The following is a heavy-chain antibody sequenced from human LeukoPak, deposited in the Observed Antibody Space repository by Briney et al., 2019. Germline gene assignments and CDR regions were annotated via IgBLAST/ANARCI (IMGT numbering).Heavy chain of an antibody. J-gene: IGHJ4*02. Sequence: AGGSLRLSCAASGFTFSSYAMTWVRQAPGKGLEWVSAISGSGGSTYSADSVKGRFTISRDNSKNTLYLQMNSLRAEDTAVYYCEGFGARAGDYWGQGTLVTVSS. CDR3: EGFGARAGDY. CDR1: GFTFSSYA. V-gene: IGHV3-23*01. D-gene: IGHD1-26*01. CDR2: ISGSGGST.